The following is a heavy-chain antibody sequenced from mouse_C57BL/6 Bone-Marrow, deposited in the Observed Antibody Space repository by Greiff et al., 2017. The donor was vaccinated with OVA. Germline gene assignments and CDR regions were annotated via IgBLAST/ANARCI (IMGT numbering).Heavy chain of an antibody. CDR2: IDPANGNT. CDR1: GFSFTNTY. J-gene: IGHJ4*01. V-gene: IGHV14-3*01. CDR3: ARGAEVYAMDY. Sequence: VQLQQSVAELVRPGASVKLSCTASGFSFTNTYMHWVKQSPEQGLEWIGRIDPANGNTKYAPKFQGKATITADTSSNTAYLQLSSLTSEDTAIYYCARGAEVYAMDYWGQGTSVTVSS.